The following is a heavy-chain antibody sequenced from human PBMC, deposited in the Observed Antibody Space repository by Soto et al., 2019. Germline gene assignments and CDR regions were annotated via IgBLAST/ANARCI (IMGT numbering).Heavy chain of an antibody. CDR3: ARAHYYSNYSYYYYYMDV. Sequence: TGGSLILSCAASGFTFSSYGMHWVRQAPGKGLEWVAVIWYDGSNKYYADSVKGRFTISRDNSKNTLYLQMNSLRAEDTAVYYCARAHYYSNYSYYYYYMDVWGKGTTVTVSS. CDR2: IWYDGSNK. V-gene: IGHV3-33*01. J-gene: IGHJ6*03. D-gene: IGHD4-4*01. CDR1: GFTFSSYG.